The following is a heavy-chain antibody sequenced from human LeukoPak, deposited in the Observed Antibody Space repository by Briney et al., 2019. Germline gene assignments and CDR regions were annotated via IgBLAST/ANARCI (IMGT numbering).Heavy chain of an antibody. CDR3: ARHVYISGGPWFDP. V-gene: IGHV4-59*08. CDR2: IYYSGST. Sequence: SSETLSLTCTVSGGSISSYYWSWIRQPPGKGLEWIGYIYYSGSTKYNPSLNSRVTISVDTSKNQFSLKLDSVTAADTAVYYCARHVYISGGPWFDPWGQGTLVTVSS. CDR1: GGSISSYY. D-gene: IGHD6-19*01. J-gene: IGHJ5*02.